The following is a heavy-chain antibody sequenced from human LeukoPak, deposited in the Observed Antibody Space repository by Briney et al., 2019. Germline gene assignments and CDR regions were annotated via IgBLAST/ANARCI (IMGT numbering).Heavy chain of an antibody. D-gene: IGHD3-9*01. CDR1: GSTVSSNY. CDR2: IYSGGST. V-gene: IGHV3-66*04. Sequence: PGGSLRLSCAASGSTVSSNYMSWVRQAPGKGLEWVSVIYSGGSTYYADSVKGRFTISRDNSKNTLYLRMNSLRAEDTAVYYCAKQGRDWLRDYYYMDVWGKGTTVTISS. CDR3: AKQGRDWLRDYYYMDV. J-gene: IGHJ6*03.